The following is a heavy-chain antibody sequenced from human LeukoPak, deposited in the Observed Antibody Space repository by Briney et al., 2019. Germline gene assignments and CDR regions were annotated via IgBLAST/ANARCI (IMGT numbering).Heavy chain of an antibody. D-gene: IGHD6-13*01. CDR1: GFTFSSYG. V-gene: IGHV3-33*01. Sequence: GRSLRLSCAASGFTFSSYGMHWVRQAPGKGLEWVAVIWYDGSNKYYADSVKGRFTISRDNSKNTLYLQMNSLRAEDTAVYYCARPEAAAGYYFDYWGQGTLVTVSS. CDR2: IWYDGSNK. J-gene: IGHJ4*02. CDR3: ARPEAAAGYYFDY.